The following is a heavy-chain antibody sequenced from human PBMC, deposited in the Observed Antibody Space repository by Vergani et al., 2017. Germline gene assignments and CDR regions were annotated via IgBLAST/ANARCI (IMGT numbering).Heavy chain of an antibody. CDR2: IYYSGST. D-gene: IGHD3-16*01. CDR3: ARQEWGIQFSSYYFDY. CDR1: CGSISSSSYY. V-gene: IGHV4-39*01. J-gene: IGHJ4*02. Sequence: QLQLQESGPGLVKPSETLSLTCTVSCGSISSSSYYWGWIRQPPGKGVEWIGSIYYSGSTYYNPSLKSRVTISVDTSKYQLSLKLSSVTAAVTAVYYWARQEWGIQFSSYYFDYWGQGTLVTVSS.